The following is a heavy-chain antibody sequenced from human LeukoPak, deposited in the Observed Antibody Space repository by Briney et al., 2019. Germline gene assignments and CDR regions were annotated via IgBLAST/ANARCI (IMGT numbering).Heavy chain of an antibody. CDR1: GYRFTSYW. CDR3: ARALNSYYYYMDV. J-gene: IGHJ6*03. Sequence: GESLKISCKGSGYRFTSYWIGWVRQMPGKGLEWMGIIYPSDSDTRYSPSFQGQVSISADKSISAAYLQWSSLKASDTAMYYCARALNSYYYYMDVWGKGTTVTVSS. V-gene: IGHV5-51*01. D-gene: IGHD1-7*01. CDR2: IYPSDSDT.